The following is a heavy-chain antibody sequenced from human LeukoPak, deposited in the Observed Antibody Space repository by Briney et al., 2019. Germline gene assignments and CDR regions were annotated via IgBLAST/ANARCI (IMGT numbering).Heavy chain of an antibody. Sequence: PGGSLRLSCAASGFTFSSYVMSWVRQAPGKGLERVSAISGVGGTTYYADSVKGRFTISRDNSKNTLYLQMNSLRAEDTAVYYCAKTYSSSWSTDYWGQGTLVTVSS. J-gene: IGHJ4*02. D-gene: IGHD6-13*01. CDR1: GFTFSSYV. V-gene: IGHV3-23*01. CDR2: ISGVGGTT. CDR3: AKTYSSSWSTDY.